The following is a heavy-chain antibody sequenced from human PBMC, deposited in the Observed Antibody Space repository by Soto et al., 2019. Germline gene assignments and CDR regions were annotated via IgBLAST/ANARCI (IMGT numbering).Heavy chain of an antibody. CDR2: TYYSGNT. CDR1: GGSISSGVYY. CDR3: AIDYDCRGYIL. D-gene: IGHD3-22*01. V-gene: IGHV4-31*03. Sequence: SETLSLTCTLSGGSISSGVYYWNWIRQHPGNGLEWIGYTYYSGNTYYNPSLNSRVTISAETSKIKFSQKLSSVTAADTALHYGAIDYDCRGYILWGPGT. J-gene: IGHJ4*02.